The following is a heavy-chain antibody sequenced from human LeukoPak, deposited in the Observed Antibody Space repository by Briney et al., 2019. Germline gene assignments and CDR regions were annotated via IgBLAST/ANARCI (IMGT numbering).Heavy chain of an antibody. D-gene: IGHD3-22*01. V-gene: IGHV3-53*01. J-gene: IGHJ4*02. Sequence: GGSLRLSCAASGFTVSSNYMSWVRQAPGKGLEWVSVIYSGGSTYYADSVKGRFTISRDNSKNTLCLQMNSLRAEDTAVYYCARAQYYYDSSGYYYYFDYWGQGTLVTVSS. CDR1: GFTVSSNY. CDR3: ARAQYYYDSSGYYYYFDY. CDR2: IYSGGST.